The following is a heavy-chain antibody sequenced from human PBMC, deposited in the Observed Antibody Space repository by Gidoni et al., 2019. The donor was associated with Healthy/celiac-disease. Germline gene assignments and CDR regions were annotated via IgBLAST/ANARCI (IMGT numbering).Heavy chain of an antibody. CDR2: IYSGGYT. CDR1: GFTVSSNY. J-gene: IGHJ4*02. CDR3: ARVERGGYFDY. V-gene: IGHV3-66*01. Sequence: EVQLVESGGGLVKPGGSLSLSCSASGFTVSSNYMSWVRQPPGKGLEWVSVIYSGGYTYYADSVKGRVTISRDNSKNTLYLQMNSLRAEDTAVYYCARVERGGYFDYWGQGALVTVSS.